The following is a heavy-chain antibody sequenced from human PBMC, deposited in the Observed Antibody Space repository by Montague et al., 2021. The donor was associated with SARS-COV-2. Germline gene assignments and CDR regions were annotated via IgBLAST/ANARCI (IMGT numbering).Heavy chain of an antibody. CDR2: IYYSGST. V-gene: IGHV4-59*01. CDR3: ARIPHTPGRRLLGPRGASIPQSFWFDP. Sequence: SETPSLTCTVSGGSISSYYWSWIRQPPGKGLEWIGYIYYSGSTNXNPSLKSRVTISVDTSKNQFSLKLSSVTAADTAVYYCARIPHTPGRRLLGPRGASIPQSFWFDPWGQGTLVTVSS. D-gene: IGHD2-21*02. CDR1: GGSISSYY. J-gene: IGHJ5*02.